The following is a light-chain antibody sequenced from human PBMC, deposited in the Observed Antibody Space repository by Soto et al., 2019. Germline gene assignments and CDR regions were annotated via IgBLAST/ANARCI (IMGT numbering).Light chain of an antibody. CDR1: PSVSSSY. CDR3: QQYGSSPQT. J-gene: IGKJ1*01. Sequence: EILLTQSPCPLSLSPGERATLSCRASPSVSSSYLAWYQQKPGQAPRLLIYGASSRATGIPDRFSGSGSGTDFTLTISRLEPEDFEVDYCQQYGSSPQTFGQGTKVDIK. CDR2: GAS. V-gene: IGKV3-20*01.